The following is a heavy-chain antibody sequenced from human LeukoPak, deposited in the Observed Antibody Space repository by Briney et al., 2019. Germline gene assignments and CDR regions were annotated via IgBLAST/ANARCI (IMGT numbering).Heavy chain of an antibody. CDR2: ISAYNGNT. V-gene: IGHV1-18*01. CDR1: GYTFTSYG. D-gene: IGHD1-26*01. J-gene: IGHJ4*02. CDR3: AREGLYSGSPIADY. Sequence: ASVKVSCKASGYTFTSYGITWVRQAPGQGLEWMGWISAYNGNTNYAQKLQGRVTMTTDTSTSTAYMELRSLRSDVTAVYYCAREGLYSGSPIADYWGRGTLVTVSS.